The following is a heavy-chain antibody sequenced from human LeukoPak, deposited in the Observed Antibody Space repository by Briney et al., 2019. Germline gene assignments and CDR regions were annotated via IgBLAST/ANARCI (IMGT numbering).Heavy chain of an antibody. CDR1: GYTFTSYG. D-gene: IGHD1-26*01. CDR3: ARWGGATTPFAY. Sequence: GASVKVSCKASGYTFTSYGISWVLQAPGQGLAWVGWISTYNGNTNYGQTLQGRVTMATDTSTSTAYMELRSLTSDDTAVYYCARWGGATTPFAYWGQGTLVTVSS. CDR2: ISTYNGNT. J-gene: IGHJ4*02. V-gene: IGHV1-18*01.